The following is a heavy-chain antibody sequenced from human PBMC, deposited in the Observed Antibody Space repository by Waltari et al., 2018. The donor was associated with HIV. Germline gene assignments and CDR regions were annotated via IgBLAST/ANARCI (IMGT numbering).Heavy chain of an antibody. D-gene: IGHD3-10*01. J-gene: IGHJ4*02. V-gene: IGHV3-30*02. Sequence: ERLVACGGGVIKTGGSRGVACAASGFNLGSFGFHWVRQVPGKGLDWLAFTPYDGSDEYYLTSVKGRFTISKDNSRGILTLQMNSLRPEDTALYFCATDFKARGLEPSFLDSWGQGTLVTVSS. CDR3: ATDFKARGLEPSFLDS. CDR2: TPYDGSDE. CDR1: GFNLGSFG.